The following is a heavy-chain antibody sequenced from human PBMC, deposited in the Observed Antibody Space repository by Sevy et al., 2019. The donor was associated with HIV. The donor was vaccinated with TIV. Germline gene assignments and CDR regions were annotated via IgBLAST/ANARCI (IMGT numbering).Heavy chain of an antibody. CDR2: IRNKADSYTT. V-gene: IGHV3-72*01. Sequence: GGSLRLSCAASGFTFSDHYMEWVRQAPGKGLEWVGRIRNKADSYTTEFAESVKGRFTISRDDSKNSLYLLMNSLKTEETAVYYCATHAGMAAAGRVFDYWGQGTLVTVSS. J-gene: IGHJ4*02. CDR1: GFTFSDHY. CDR3: ATHAGMAAAGRVFDY. D-gene: IGHD6-13*01.